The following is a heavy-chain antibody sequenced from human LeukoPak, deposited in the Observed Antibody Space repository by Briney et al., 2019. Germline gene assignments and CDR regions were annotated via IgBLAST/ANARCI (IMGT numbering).Heavy chain of an antibody. CDR2: ISANNGNT. Sequence: ALVKVSCKASGYIFTNYGISWVRQAPGQGLEWMGWISANNGNTNYAQKLQGRVTMTTDTSTTTAYMELRSLRSDDTAVYYCARERGDYDDAFDIWGQGTMVTVSS. CDR1: GYIFTNYG. CDR3: ARERGDYDDAFDI. J-gene: IGHJ3*02. V-gene: IGHV1-18*01. D-gene: IGHD4-17*01.